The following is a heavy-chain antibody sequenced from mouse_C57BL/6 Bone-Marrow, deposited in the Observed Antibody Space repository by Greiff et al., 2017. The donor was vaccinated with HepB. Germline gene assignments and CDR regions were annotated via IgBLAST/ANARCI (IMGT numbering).Heavy chain of an antibody. V-gene: IGHV1-59*01. J-gene: IGHJ2*01. D-gene: IGHD1-1*01. CDR1: GYTFTSYW. CDR3: ARSDTTVVAFDYFDY. Sequence: QVQLQQPGAELVRPGTSVKLSCKASGYTFTSYWMHWVKQRPGQGLEWIGVIDPSDSYTNYNQKFKGKATLTVDTSSSTAYMQISSLTSEDSAVYYCARSDTTVVAFDYFDYWGQGTTLTVSS. CDR2: IDPSDSYT.